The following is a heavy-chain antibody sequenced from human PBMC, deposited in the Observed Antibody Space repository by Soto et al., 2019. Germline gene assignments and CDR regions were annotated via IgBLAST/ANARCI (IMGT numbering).Heavy chain of an antibody. D-gene: IGHD4-17*01. V-gene: IGHV1-8*01. CDR1: GYTFTSYD. J-gene: IGHJ6*02. CDR3: ARGVGDLYYYDGMDV. CDR2: MNPNSGNT. Sequence: ASVKVSCKASGYTFTSYDINWVRQATGQGLEWMGWMNPNSGNTGYAQKFQGRVTMTRNTSIITAYMELSSLRSEDTAVYYCARGVGDLYYYDGMDVWGQGTTVTVSS.